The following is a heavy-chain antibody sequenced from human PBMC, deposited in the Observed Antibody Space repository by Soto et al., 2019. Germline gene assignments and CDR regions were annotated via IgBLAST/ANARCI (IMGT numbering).Heavy chain of an antibody. CDR2: IWYDGSHK. D-gene: IGHD3-10*01. Sequence: QVQLVESGGGVVQPGRSLRLSCAASGFTFSSYGMHWVRQAPGKGLEWVAVIWYDGSHKYYADCVKDRFTISRDNSKNTLYRRMNSLRAEDTAVYYCARGGRIRVDLWFGELVDYWGQGTLVTVSS. J-gene: IGHJ4*02. CDR3: ARGGRIRVDLWFGELVDY. CDR1: GFTFSSYG. V-gene: IGHV3-33*01.